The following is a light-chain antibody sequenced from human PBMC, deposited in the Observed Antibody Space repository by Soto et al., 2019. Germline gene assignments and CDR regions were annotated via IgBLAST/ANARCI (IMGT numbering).Light chain of an antibody. CDR2: AAS. CDR1: QSVTSNN. J-gene: IGKJ1*01. CDR3: QQYGSSMTWT. Sequence: EVVLTQSPGTVSLSPGERATLSCRASQSVTSNNLAWYQQKPGQSPRLLIYAASSRATGIPDRLSGSGSGTDFTLSISRLEPEDFAVYYCQQYGSSMTWTFGQGTKVEIK. V-gene: IGKV3-20*01.